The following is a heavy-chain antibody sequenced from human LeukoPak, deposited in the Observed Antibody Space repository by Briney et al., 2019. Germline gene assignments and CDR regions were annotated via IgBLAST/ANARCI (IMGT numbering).Heavy chain of an antibody. CDR2: IYYSGST. Sequence: PSETLSLTCTVSGGSISSYYWSWLRQPPGKGLEWIGYIYYSGSTNYNPSLKSRVTISVDTSKNQFSLKLSSVTAADTAVYYCARGGFLEWLPYYYYYGVDVWGQGTTVTVSS. CDR3: ARGGFLEWLPYYYYYGVDV. CDR1: GGSISSYY. J-gene: IGHJ6*02. V-gene: IGHV4-59*01. D-gene: IGHD3-3*01.